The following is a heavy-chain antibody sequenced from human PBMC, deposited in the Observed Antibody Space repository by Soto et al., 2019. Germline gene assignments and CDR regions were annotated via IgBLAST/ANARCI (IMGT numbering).Heavy chain of an antibody. J-gene: IGHJ4*02. CDR1: GGSFSGYY. Sequence: PSETLSLTCAVYGGSFSGYYWSWIRQPPGKGLEWIGEINHSGSTNYNPSLKSRVTISVDTSKYQFSLKLSSVTAADTAVYYCARVRSGIAARPSDYWGQGTLVTVSS. V-gene: IGHV4-34*01. CDR2: INHSGST. D-gene: IGHD6-6*01. CDR3: ARVRSGIAARPSDY.